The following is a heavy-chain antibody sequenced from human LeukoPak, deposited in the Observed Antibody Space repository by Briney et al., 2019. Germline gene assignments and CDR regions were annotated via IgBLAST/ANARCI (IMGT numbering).Heavy chain of an antibody. CDR2: VYYGGIT. D-gene: IGHD3-10*01. Sequence: SETLSPTCTVSGGSTDNYYWTWIQQPLGQGLAWIGYVYYGGITKYNPSLMSRVSISVDTSKNQFSLQLSSVTAADTAVYYCARSVGSGSYAPAGATDYWGQGTLVTVSS. CDR3: ARSVGSGSYAPAGATDY. J-gene: IGHJ4*02. V-gene: IGHV4-59*12. CDR1: GGSTDNYY.